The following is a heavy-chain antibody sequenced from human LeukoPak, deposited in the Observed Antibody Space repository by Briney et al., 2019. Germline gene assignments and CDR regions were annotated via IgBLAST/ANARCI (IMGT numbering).Heavy chain of an antibody. CDR1: AFTFRPYA. CDR3: ARREAEESGPIDY. Sequence: TGGSLRLSCAASAFTFRPYAMIWVRQAPGTGLEWVSAISGRGDFTYYADSVKGRFTISRDNFKNMLYLQMTSLRADDTAVYYCARREAEESGPIDYWGQGTLVTVSS. V-gene: IGHV3-23*01. CDR2: ISGRGDFT. J-gene: IGHJ4*02. D-gene: IGHD3-3*01.